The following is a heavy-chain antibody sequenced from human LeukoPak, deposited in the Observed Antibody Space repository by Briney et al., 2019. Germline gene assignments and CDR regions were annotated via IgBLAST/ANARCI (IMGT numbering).Heavy chain of an antibody. CDR2: ISSRSSYI. V-gene: IGHV3-21*01. CDR1: GFTFSSYS. Sequence: PAGSQRLSCAASGFTFSSYSMNWVRQAPGKGLEWVSSISSRSSYIYYADSVKGRFTISRDNAKNSLYLQMNSLRAEDTAVYYCARGSSTHGESYFDYWGQGTLATVSS. J-gene: IGHJ4*02. CDR3: ARGSSTHGESYFDY. D-gene: IGHD2-2*01.